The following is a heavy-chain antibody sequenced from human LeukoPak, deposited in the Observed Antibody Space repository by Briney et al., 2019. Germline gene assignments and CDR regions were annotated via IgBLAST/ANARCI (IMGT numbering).Heavy chain of an antibody. CDR3: AKGAEEGVVITSVYYYYMDV. D-gene: IGHD3-22*01. Sequence: QAGGSLRLSCAASGVTFSSHGMSWVRQAPGKGLEWVSTISGSGYNTYYADSVKGRFTISRDNSKNTMYLQMNSLRAEDTAVYYCAKGAEEGVVITSVYYYYMDVWGKGTTVAISS. CDR2: ISGSGYNT. J-gene: IGHJ6*03. V-gene: IGHV3-23*01. CDR1: GVTFSSHG.